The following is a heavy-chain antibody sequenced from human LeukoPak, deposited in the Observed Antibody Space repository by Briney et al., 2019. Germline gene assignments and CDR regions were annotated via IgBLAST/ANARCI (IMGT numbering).Heavy chain of an antibody. CDR2: IKRDGNEK. Sequence: GGSLRLSCAASGFTFSSYWMNWVRQAPGKGLEWVANIKRDGNEKNYVDSVKGRFSISSDNAKNSLYLQMDSLRAEDTAVYYXAKEGAYPIITYDSWGQGALVTVSS. CDR1: GFTFSSYW. V-gene: IGHV3-7*01. CDR3: AKEGAYPIITYDS. D-gene: IGHD3-10*01. J-gene: IGHJ5*01.